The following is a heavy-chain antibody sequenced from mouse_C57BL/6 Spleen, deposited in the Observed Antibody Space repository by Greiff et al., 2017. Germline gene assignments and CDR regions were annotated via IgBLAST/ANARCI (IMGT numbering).Heavy chain of an antibody. V-gene: IGHV7-1*01. Sequence: EVKLVESGGGLVQSGRSLRLSCATSGFTFSDFYMEWVRQAPGKGLEWIAASRNKANGYTTEYHASVKGRFIVSRDTSQSFLYLQMNVQRAEDTAIYYCARDQGYFDVWGTGTTVTVSS. CDR2: SRNKANGYTT. J-gene: IGHJ1*03. CDR1: GFTFSDFY. CDR3: ARDQGYFDV.